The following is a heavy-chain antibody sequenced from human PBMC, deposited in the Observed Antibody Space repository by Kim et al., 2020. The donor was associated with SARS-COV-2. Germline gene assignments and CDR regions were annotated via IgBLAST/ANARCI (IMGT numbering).Heavy chain of an antibody. CDR3: ARGSGAD. CDR2: AGSEK. D-gene: IGHD7-27*01. V-gene: IGHV3-7*03. Sequence: AGSEKYYVDSVKGRFTISRENAKKSLYLQMNSLRAEDTAVYYCARGSGADWGQGTTVTVSS. J-gene: IGHJ6*02.